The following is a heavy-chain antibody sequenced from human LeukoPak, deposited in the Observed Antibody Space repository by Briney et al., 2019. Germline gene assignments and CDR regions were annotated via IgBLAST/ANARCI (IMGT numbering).Heavy chain of an antibody. D-gene: IGHD6-19*01. J-gene: IGHJ4*02. CDR1: GGSINNDGYY. Sequence: SETLSLTCTVSGGSINNDGYYWTWIRQPPGKGLEWIGEINHSGSTNYNPSLKSRVTISVDTSKNQFSLKLSSVTAADTAVYYCARGPRLYSSGWYATWGAPYYFDYWGQGTLVTVSS. CDR2: INHSGST. V-gene: IGHV4-34*01. CDR3: ARGPRLYSSGWYATWGAPYYFDY.